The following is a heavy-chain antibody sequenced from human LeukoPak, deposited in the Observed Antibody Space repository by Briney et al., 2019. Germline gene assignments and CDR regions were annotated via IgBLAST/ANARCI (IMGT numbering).Heavy chain of an antibody. V-gene: IGHV1-18*01. J-gene: IGHJ5*02. Sequence: ASVKVSCKASGYTFTRYGISWVRQAPGQGLEWVGWISAYNGETNFAQKVQGRVTMTTDTSTSTAYMELRSLRSDDTAVYYCARLAEDIVVVPAADNWFDPWGQGTLVTVSS. CDR1: GYTFTRYG. D-gene: IGHD2-2*01. CDR2: ISAYNGET. CDR3: ARLAEDIVVVPAADNWFDP.